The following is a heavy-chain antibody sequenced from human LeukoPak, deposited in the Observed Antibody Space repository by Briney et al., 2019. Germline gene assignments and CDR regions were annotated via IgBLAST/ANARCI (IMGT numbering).Heavy chain of an antibody. V-gene: IGHV4-59*01. D-gene: IGHD3-16*01. CDR1: GDSISSYH. CDR2: ISYSGST. J-gene: IGHJ4*02. Sequence: PSETLSLTCTVSGDSISSYHWSWIRQPPGKGLEWIGYISYSGSTNYNPSLKSQVTISVDTSKNHFSLKLSSVTAADTAVYYCARVGRGDHTWGSYYFDHWGQGTLVTVSS. CDR3: ARVGRGDHTWGSYYFDH.